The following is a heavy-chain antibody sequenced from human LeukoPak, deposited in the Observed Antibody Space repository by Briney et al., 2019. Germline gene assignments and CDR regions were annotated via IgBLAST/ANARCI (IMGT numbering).Heavy chain of an antibody. CDR1: GFTVSSNY. CDR2: IYSGGST. J-gene: IGHJ3*02. CDR3: ARGIVVVPAAAQEVAGAFDI. Sequence: GGSLRLSCAASGFTVSSNYMSWVRQAPGKGLEWVSVIYSGGSTYYADSVKGRFTISRDNSKNTLYLQMNSLRAEDTAVYYCARGIVVVPAAAQEVAGAFDIWGQGTMVTVSS. V-gene: IGHV3-53*01. D-gene: IGHD2-2*01.